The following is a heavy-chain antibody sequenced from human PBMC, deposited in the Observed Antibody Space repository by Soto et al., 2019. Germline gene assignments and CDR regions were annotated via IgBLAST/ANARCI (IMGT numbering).Heavy chain of an antibody. D-gene: IGHD6-13*01. CDR2: ISWNSGSI. J-gene: IGHJ1*01. Sequence: EVQLVESGGGLVQPGRSLRLSCAASGFTFDDYAMHWVRQAPGKGLEWVSGISWNSGSIGYADSVKGRFTISRDNAKNSLYVQMNSLRAEATALYYCAKERPAAAGTAGGEYFQHWGQGTLVTVSS. CDR1: GFTFDDYA. CDR3: AKERPAAAGTAGGEYFQH. V-gene: IGHV3-9*01.